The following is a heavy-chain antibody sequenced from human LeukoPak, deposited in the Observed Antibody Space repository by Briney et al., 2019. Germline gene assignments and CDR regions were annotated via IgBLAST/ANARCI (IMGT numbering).Heavy chain of an antibody. V-gene: IGHV4-59*01. J-gene: IGHJ4*02. Sequence: PSETLSLTCTVPGGSISRYFWCWLRQPPGKGLEWIGYIYYSGSTNYNPSLKSRVTISVDTSKNQFSLKLSSVTAADTAVYYCARFRRQQLSFDYWGQGTLVTVSS. D-gene: IGHD6-13*01. CDR3: ARFRRQQLSFDY. CDR1: GGSISRYF. CDR2: IYYSGST.